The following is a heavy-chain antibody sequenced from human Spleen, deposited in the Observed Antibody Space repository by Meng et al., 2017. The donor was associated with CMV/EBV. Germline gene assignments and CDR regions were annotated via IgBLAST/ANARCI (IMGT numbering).Heavy chain of an antibody. J-gene: IGHJ5*02. D-gene: IGHD4-11*01. V-gene: IGHV1-2*02. CDR3: ARDGSVVPHHAGNYRGQHWLNP. CDR1: GYLFRNYY. CDR2: INPNTGAT. Sequence: ASVKVSCKSSGYLFRNYYIYWVRQAPGQGLEWMGWINPNTGATLSAQKFEGRVTMTSDTSFSTTYMELDSLKSDDTAIYYCARDGSVVPHHAGNYRGQHWLNPWGQGTLVTVSS.